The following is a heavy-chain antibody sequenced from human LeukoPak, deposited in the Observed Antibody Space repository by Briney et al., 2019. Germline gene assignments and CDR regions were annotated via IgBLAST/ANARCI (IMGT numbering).Heavy chain of an antibody. CDR2: INHSGST. CDR1: GGSFSGYY. J-gene: IGHJ4*02. D-gene: IGHD3-22*01. Sequence: PSEALPLTCAVYGGSFSGYYWSWIHQPPGKGLEWIGEINHSGSTNYNPSLKSRVTISVDTSKNQFSLKLSSVTAADTAVYYCARVYPPGCYDSSGYCHFDYWGQGTLVTVSS. V-gene: IGHV4-34*01. CDR3: ARVYPPGCYDSSGYCHFDY.